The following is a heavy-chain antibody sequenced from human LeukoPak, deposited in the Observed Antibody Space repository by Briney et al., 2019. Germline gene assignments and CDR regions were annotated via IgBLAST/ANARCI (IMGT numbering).Heavy chain of an antibody. CDR2: IYYSGST. V-gene: IGHV4-39*01. Sequence: SETLSLTCTVSGGSISSSSYYWGWIRQPPGKGLEWIGSIYYSGSTYYNPSLKSRVTISVDTSKNQFSLKLSSVTAADTAVYYCARHGSGRGWLRNWGIAEYFQHWGQGTLVTVSS. J-gene: IGHJ1*01. CDR1: GGSISSSSYY. CDR3: ARHGSGRGWLRNWGIAEYFQH. D-gene: IGHD5-12*01.